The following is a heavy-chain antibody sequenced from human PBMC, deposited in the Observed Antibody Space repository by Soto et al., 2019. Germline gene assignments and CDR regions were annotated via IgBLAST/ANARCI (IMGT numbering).Heavy chain of an antibody. CDR1: GFTFSSFG. J-gene: IGHJ6*02. Sequence: QVQVVESGGGVVQPGRSLRLSCAASGFTFSSFGMHWVRQAPGKGLEWVSLIWYDGSKKSYGDSVKGRFTISRDNSRTTVYLQVNSLRADDTAVYYCARDASYYSLWSGYYPSRNGMDVWGQGTTVTVSS. CDR3: ARDASYYSLWSGYYPSRNGMDV. V-gene: IGHV3-33*01. CDR2: IWYDGSKK. D-gene: IGHD3-3*01.